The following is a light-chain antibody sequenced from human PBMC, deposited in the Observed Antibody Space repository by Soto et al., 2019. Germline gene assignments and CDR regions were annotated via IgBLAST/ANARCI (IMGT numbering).Light chain of an antibody. CDR1: QSVSKS. J-gene: IGKJ3*01. V-gene: IGKV3-11*01. CDR3: QQGNNWPIFT. Sequence: TQSPSTLSASVGDRVTSTCRASQSVSKSLAWYQQKPGQAPRLLIYTTSNRATGIPARFSGSGSRTDFTLTISSLEPEDFAVYYCQQGNNWPIFTFGPGTKVDIK. CDR2: TTS.